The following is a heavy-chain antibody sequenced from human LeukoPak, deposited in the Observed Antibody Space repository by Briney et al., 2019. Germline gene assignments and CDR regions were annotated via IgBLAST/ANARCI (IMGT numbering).Heavy chain of an antibody. V-gene: IGHV4-34*01. CDR3: ARIAVAGHFDY. CDR2: INHSGST. D-gene: IGHD6-19*01. Sequence: SETLSLTCAVYGGSFSGYYWSWIRQPPGKGLEWIGEINHSGSTNYNPSLKSRVTISVDTSKNQFSLKLSSVTAADTAVYYCARIAVAGHFDYWGQGTLVTVSS. J-gene: IGHJ4*02. CDR1: GGSFSGYY.